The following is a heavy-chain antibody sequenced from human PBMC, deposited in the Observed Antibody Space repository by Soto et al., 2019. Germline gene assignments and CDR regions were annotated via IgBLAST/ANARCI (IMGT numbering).Heavy chain of an antibody. CDR1: GFTFSKYW. V-gene: IGHV3-7*01. CDR2: IKQDGSEK. Sequence: EVQLVESGGGLVQPGGSLRLSCAGSGFTFSKYWMNWVRQAPGKGLEWVSNIKQDGSEKHYVNSVNGRFTISRDNGKSTKVPQMNSGRAEDTAVYYCAYNITLKGNWGQGTLVTVSS. J-gene: IGHJ4*02. CDR3: AYNITLKGN. D-gene: IGHD3-10*01.